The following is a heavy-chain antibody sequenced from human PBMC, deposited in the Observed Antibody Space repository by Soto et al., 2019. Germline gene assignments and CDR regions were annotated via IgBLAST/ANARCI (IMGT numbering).Heavy chain of an antibody. CDR3: ARPKGPYSNSSPLDY. J-gene: IGHJ4*02. D-gene: IGHD6-6*01. CDR2: IDSDGSTT. V-gene: IGHV3-74*01. CDR1: GFTFSTYW. Sequence: EVQLVESGGGLVQPGGSLRLSCAASGFTFSTYWMHWVRQVPGKGLVWVSRIDSDGSTTNYADSVKGRFTISRDNAKSTLYLQMNILRTEDTAVYYCARPKGPYSNSSPLDYWGQGTLVTVSS.